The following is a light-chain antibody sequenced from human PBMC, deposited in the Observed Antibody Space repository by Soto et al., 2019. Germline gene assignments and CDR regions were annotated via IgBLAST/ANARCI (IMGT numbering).Light chain of an antibody. CDR2: EIS. V-gene: IGKV3-11*01. J-gene: IGKJ5*01. Sequence: EIVLTQSPATLSLSPGYRATLSFXXSESVAGYLAWYQQKPGLPPRLILYEISKRVIGIPARISGSGSGTDFTLTISSLEPEDVGVYYCQQRWHWPSNTFGQGTRLEIK. CDR1: ESVAGY. CDR3: QQRWHWPSNT.